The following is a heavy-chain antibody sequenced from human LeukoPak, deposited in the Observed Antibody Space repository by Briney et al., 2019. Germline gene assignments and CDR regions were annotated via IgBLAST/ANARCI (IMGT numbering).Heavy chain of an antibody. J-gene: IGHJ5*02. CDR2: ISYDGSNK. V-gene: IGHV3-30-3*01. Sequence: PGRSLRLSCAASGFTFSSYAMHWVRQAPGKGLEWVAVISYDGSNKYYADSVKGRFTISRDNSKNTLYLQMNSLRAEDTAVYYCAREVVPNWFDPWGQGTLVTVSS. CDR3: AREVVPNWFDP. CDR1: GFTFSSYA. D-gene: IGHD2-15*01.